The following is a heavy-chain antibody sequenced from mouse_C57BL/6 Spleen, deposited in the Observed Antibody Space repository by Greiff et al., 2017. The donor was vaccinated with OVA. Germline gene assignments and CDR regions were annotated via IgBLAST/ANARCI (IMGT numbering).Heavy chain of an antibody. J-gene: IGHJ3*01. Sequence: VQLQQPGAELVRPGSSVKLSCKASGYTFTSYWMHWVKQRPIQGLEWIGNIDPSDSETHYNQKFKDKATLTVDKSSSTAYMQLSSLTAEDSAVYYCARGGSTMVTRFAYWGQGTLVTVSA. D-gene: IGHD2-2*01. CDR2: IDPSDSET. CDR3: ARGGSTMVTRFAY. V-gene: IGHV1-52*01. CDR1: GYTFTSYW.